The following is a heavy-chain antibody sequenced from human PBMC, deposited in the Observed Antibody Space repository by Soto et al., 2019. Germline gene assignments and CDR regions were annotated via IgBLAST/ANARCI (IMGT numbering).Heavy chain of an antibody. CDR2: ISSTTNYI. Sequence: EVQLVESGGGLVKPGGSLRLSCAASGVTFTRYSMNWVRQAPGKGLEWVSSISSTTNYIYYGDSMKGRFTISRDNAKNSLDLEVNILRAEDTAVYYCARESEDLTSNFDYCGQGTLVTVSS. CDR3: ARESEDLTSNFDY. CDR1: GVTFTRYS. V-gene: IGHV3-21*06. J-gene: IGHJ4*02.